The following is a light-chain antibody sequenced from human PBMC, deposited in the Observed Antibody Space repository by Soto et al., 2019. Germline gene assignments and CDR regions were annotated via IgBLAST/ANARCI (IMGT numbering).Light chain of an antibody. J-gene: IGLJ1*01. Sequence: QSVLTQPPSASGSPGQSVTISCTGTSSDVGGYNSVSWYQQHPGKAPKLIIFEVSKRPSGVPDRFSGSKSGNTASLTVSGLQAEDEADYYCSSYAGSHGVFGTGTKLTAL. CDR1: SSDVGGYNS. CDR2: EVS. V-gene: IGLV2-8*01. CDR3: SSYAGSHGV.